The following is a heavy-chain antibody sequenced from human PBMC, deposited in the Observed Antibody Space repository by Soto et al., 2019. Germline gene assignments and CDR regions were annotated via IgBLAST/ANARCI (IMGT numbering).Heavy chain of an antibody. CDR3: AKEGRTLVSSGDAFNI. Sequence: QVQLVEAGGGVVQPGRSLRLSCAASGFTFSNHGMHWVRQAPGKGLDWVAGISSDGSNKYYADSVKGRFTISRDNSKNTLYVEMNSLRAEDTAMYYCAKEGRTLVSSGDAFNIWGQGTMVTVSS. V-gene: IGHV3-30*18. CDR2: ISSDGSNK. D-gene: IGHD1-26*01. CDR1: GFTFSNHG. J-gene: IGHJ3*02.